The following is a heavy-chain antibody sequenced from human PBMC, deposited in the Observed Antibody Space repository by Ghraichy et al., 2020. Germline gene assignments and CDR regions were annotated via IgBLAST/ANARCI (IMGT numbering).Heavy chain of an antibody. Sequence: GGSPRLSCAASGFTFSDYYMSWIRQAPGKGLEWVSYISSSGSTIYYADSVKGRFTISRDNAKNSLYLQMNSLRAEDTAVYYCASSFWSGYYKAVDWFDPWGQGTLVTVSS. J-gene: IGHJ5*02. CDR3: ASSFWSGYYKAVDWFDP. D-gene: IGHD3-3*01. CDR1: GFTFSDYY. CDR2: ISSSGSTI. V-gene: IGHV3-11*01.